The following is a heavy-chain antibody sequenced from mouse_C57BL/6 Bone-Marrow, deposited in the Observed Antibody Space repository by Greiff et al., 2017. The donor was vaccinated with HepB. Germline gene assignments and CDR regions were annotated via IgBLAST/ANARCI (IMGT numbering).Heavy chain of an antibody. Sequence: VQLQQPGAELVRPGSSVKLSCKASGYTFTSYWMHWVKQRPIQGLEWIGNIDPSDSETHYNQKFKDKATLTVDKSSSTAYMQLSSLTSEDSAVYYCARGDYGSSPYYFDYWGQGTTLTVSS. J-gene: IGHJ2*01. D-gene: IGHD1-1*01. CDR1: GYTFTSYW. CDR3: ARGDYGSSPYYFDY. V-gene: IGHV1-52*01. CDR2: IDPSDSET.